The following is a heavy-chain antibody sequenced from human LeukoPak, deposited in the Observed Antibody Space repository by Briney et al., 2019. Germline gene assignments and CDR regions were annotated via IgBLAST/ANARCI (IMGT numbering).Heavy chain of an antibody. D-gene: IGHD1-26*01. CDR3: ARGVESGSYYSDY. V-gene: IGHV1-69*13. CDR2: IIPISGTT. Sequence: GASVKVSCKASGGTFSSSYAISWVRQAPGQGLEWMGDIIPISGTTNYAQKFQGRVTITADESTRTAYMELSSLTSEDTAVYYCARGVESGSYYSDYWGQGTLVTVSS. J-gene: IGHJ4*02. CDR1: GGTFSSSYA.